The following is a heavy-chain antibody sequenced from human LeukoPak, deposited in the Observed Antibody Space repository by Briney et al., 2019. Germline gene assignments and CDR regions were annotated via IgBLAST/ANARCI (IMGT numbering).Heavy chain of an antibody. Sequence: ASVKVSCKASGYTFTSYGISWVRQAPGQGLEWMGWISAYNGNTNYAQKLQGRVTMTTDTSTSTAYMELRSLRSDVTAVYYCARDGDIVVVPAASRPHYWGQGTLVTVSS. D-gene: IGHD2-2*01. CDR3: ARDGDIVVVPAASRPHY. CDR2: ISAYNGNT. CDR1: GYTFTSYG. V-gene: IGHV1-18*01. J-gene: IGHJ4*02.